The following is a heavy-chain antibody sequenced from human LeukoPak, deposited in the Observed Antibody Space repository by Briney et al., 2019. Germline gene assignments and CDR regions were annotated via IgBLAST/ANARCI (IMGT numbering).Heavy chain of an antibody. CDR2: ISGSGGST. Sequence: PGGSLRLSCAASGFTFSSYAMSWVRQAPGKGLEWVSAISGSGGSTYYADSVKGRFTISRDNSKNTLYLQMNSLRAEDTAVYYCVKPSANDRYYYYYMDVWGKGTTVTVSS. CDR1: GFTFSSYA. J-gene: IGHJ6*03. CDR3: VKPSANDRYYYYYMDV. D-gene: IGHD1-1*01. V-gene: IGHV3-23*01.